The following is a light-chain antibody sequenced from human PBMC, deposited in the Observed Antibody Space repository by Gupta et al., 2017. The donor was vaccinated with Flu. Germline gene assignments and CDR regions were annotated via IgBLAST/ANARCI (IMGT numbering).Light chain of an antibody. Sequence: DIQMTQSPSSLSASVGDSVTISCRASQSISKYLNWYQQKPGKAPKLLIDIASSLQSGVPSRFSGSGSGTDFTLTITSLQPEDFATYYCQQSSAPPQLFTFGPGTRVELK. V-gene: IGKV1-39*01. CDR1: QSISKY. CDR2: IAS. J-gene: IGKJ3*01. CDR3: QQSSAPPQLFT.